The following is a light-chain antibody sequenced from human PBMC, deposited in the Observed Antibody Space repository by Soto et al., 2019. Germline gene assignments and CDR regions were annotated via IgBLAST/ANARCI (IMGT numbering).Light chain of an antibody. CDR3: QVWHSSTVV. Sequence: SYELTQSLSVSVALGXXXXXXXGGNDIGSTNVHWYQQKPGQAPVLVIYRDAIRPSGIPERFSGSNSGNTATLTIGRAQAGDEAHYYCQVWHSSTVVFGGGTKVTVL. V-gene: IGLV3-9*01. CDR2: RDA. CDR1: DIGSTN. J-gene: IGLJ2*01.